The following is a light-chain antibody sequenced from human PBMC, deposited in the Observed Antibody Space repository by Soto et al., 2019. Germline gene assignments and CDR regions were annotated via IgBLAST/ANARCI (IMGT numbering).Light chain of an antibody. CDR3: QQYGSSPGT. V-gene: IGKV3-20*01. CDR2: GAS. J-gene: IGKJ1*01. CDR1: QSVSSSY. Sequence: EIVLTQSPGTLSLSPGERATLSCRASQSVSSSYLAWYQQKPGQAPRLLIYGASSRATGIPDRFSGGGSGTDFTLTISRLEPEDCAVCYCQQYGSSPGTFGHGTKVEIK.